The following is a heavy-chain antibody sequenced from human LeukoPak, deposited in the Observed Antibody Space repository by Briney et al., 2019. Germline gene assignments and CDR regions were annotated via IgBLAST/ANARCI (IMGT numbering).Heavy chain of an antibody. J-gene: IGHJ2*01. CDR3: AKNRKRWLQLIPILVWYFDL. CDR2: ISGSGGST. CDR1: GFTVSSNY. D-gene: IGHD5-24*01. V-gene: IGHV3-23*01. Sequence: SGGSLRLSCAASGFTVSSNYMSWLRQAPGKGLEWVSAISGSGGSTYYADSVKGRFTISRDNSKNTLYLQMNSLRAEDTAVYYCAKNRKRWLQLIPILVWYFDLWGRGTLVTVSS.